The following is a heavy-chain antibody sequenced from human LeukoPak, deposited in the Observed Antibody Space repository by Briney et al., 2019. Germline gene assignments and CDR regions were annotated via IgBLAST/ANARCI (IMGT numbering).Heavy chain of an antibody. CDR3: ARVRVGEYLRYAFDI. CDR2: IWYDGEKK. D-gene: IGHD4-17*01. J-gene: IGHJ3*02. Sequence: GGSLRLSCVASGFAFHTYGIHWVRQAPGKGLEWVAVIWYDGEKKYFSDSVKGRFTAPRDNSKNTVYLQMNSLRVEDTAVYYCARVRVGEYLRYAFDIWGQGTMVTVSS. V-gene: IGHV3-33*01. CDR1: GFAFHTYG.